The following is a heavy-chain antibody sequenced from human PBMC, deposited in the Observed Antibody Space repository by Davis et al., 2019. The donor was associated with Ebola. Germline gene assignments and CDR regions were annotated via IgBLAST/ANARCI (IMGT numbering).Heavy chain of an antibody. D-gene: IGHD3-3*01. J-gene: IGHJ4*01. CDR3: ARDLGLDFAVVTYFDY. V-gene: IGHV3-7*01. Sequence: GESLKISCAASGFTFSNYWMSWVRQVPGRGLEWVATIQQDGGDKHYLESVKGRFTISRDNTKDLVFLELNSLRVEDTGVYYCARDLGLDFAVVTYFDYWGHGAPVTVSS. CDR1: GFTFSNYW. CDR2: IQQDGGDK.